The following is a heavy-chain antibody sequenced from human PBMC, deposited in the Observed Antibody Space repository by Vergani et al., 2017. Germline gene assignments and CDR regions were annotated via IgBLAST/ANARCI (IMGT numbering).Heavy chain of an antibody. D-gene: IGHD1-26*01. CDR2: IYYSGST. CDR1: GGSISSSSYY. J-gene: IGHJ4*02. Sequence: QLQLQESGPGLVKPSETLSLTCTVSGGSISSSSYYWGWIRQPPGKGLEWIGSIYYSGSTYYNPSLKSRVTISVDTSKNQFSLKLSSVTAADTAVYYCARTQDLYSGSYFDYWGQGTLVTVSS. V-gene: IGHV4-39*07. CDR3: ARTQDLYSGSYFDY.